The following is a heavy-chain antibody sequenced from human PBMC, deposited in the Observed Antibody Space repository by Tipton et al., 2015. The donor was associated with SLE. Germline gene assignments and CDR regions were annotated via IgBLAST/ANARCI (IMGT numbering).Heavy chain of an antibody. Sequence: TLSLTCTVSGGSISSSSYYWGWIRQPPGKGLEWIGYIYHSGSTYYNPSLKSRVTISVDRSKNQFSLKLSSVTAADTAVYYCARAVRGALYYFDYWGQGTLVTVSS. V-gene: IGHV4-30-2*01. CDR1: GGSISSSSYY. CDR2: IYHSGST. CDR3: ARAVRGALYYFDY. J-gene: IGHJ4*02.